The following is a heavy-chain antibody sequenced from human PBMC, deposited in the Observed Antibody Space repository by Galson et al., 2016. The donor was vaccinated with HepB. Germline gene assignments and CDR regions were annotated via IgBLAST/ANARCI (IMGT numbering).Heavy chain of an antibody. Sequence: SLRLSCAASGFRFSEHYVDWVRQAPGKGLEWVGRTRNKVNSYTPEYAASVKGRFTISRDYSKNSLYLQMNSLKTEDTALYYCARPSGKYSGGFDIWGQGTMVTVSS. CDR1: GFRFSEHY. V-gene: IGHV3-72*01. CDR3: ARPSGKYSGGFDI. J-gene: IGHJ3*02. D-gene: IGHD2/OR15-2a*01. CDR2: TRNKVNSYTP.